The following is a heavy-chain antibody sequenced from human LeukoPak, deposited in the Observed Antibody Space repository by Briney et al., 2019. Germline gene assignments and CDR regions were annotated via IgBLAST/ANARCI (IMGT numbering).Heavy chain of an antibody. CDR3: ARVQQWLIDY. CDR1: GGSISSYY. V-gene: IGHV4-59*01. J-gene: IGHJ4*02. Sequence: SETPSLTCTVSGGSISSYYWSWIRQPPGKGLEWIGYIYYSGSTNYNPSLKSRVTISVDTSKNQFSLKLSSVTAADTAVYYCARVQQWLIDYWGQGTLVTVSS. CDR2: IYYSGST. D-gene: IGHD6-19*01.